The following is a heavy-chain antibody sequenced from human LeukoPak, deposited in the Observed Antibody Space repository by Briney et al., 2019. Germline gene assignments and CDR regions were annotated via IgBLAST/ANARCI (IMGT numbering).Heavy chain of an antibody. CDR2: IYYSGST. J-gene: IGHJ4*02. CDR3: ARLIDGVAAAGTFFDY. Sequence: SETLSLTCTVSGGSISSSSYYWAWIRQPPGKGLEWIGTIYYSGSTYYNPSLKSRVTISVDTSKNQFSLKLSSVTAADTAVYYCARLIDGVAAAGTFFDYWGQGTLVTVSS. V-gene: IGHV4-39*01. D-gene: IGHD6-13*01. CDR1: GGSISSSSYY.